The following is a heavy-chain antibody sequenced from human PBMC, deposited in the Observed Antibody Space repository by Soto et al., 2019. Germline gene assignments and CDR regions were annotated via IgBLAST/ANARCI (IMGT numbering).Heavy chain of an antibody. D-gene: IGHD3-22*01. Sequence: SVKVSCKASGFTFTSSAVQWVRQARGQRLEWIGWTVVGSGNTNYAQKFQERVTITRDMSTSTAYLELSSLRSEDTAVSDCASYYDSSGLPTHDAFNIWGQVSMVTVS. CDR3: ASYYDSSGLPTHDAFNI. CDR2: TVVGSGNT. J-gene: IGHJ3*02. CDR1: GFTFTSSA. V-gene: IGHV1-58*01.